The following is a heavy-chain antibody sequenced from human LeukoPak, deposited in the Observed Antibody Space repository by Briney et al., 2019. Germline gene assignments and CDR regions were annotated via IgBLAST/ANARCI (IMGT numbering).Heavy chain of an antibody. CDR3: ARDSSIVGTTGAFDI. D-gene: IGHD1-26*01. CDR1: GGSISSNMW. CDR2: IYHSGST. Sequence: SETLSLTCTVSGGSISSNMWWSWVRQTPGKGLEWIGEIYHSGSTNYNPSLKSRVTLLIDKSKNQFSLKLSSVTAADTAVYYCARDSSIVGTTGAFDIWGQGTMVIVSS. V-gene: IGHV4-4*02. J-gene: IGHJ3*02.